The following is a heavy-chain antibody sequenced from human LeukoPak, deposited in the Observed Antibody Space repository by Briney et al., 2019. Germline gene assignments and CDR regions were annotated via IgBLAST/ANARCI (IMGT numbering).Heavy chain of an antibody. CDR1: GGSFSGYY. V-gene: IGHV4-34*01. CDR2: INHSGST. D-gene: IGHD5-12*01. CDR3: ARKGWRGSGYGWWRY. Sequence: PPETLSLTCAVYGGSFSGYYWSWIRQPPGKGLEWIGEINHSGSTNYNPSLKSRVTISVDTSKNQFSLKLSSVTAADTAVYYCARKGWRGSGYGWWRYWGQGTLVTVSS. J-gene: IGHJ4*02.